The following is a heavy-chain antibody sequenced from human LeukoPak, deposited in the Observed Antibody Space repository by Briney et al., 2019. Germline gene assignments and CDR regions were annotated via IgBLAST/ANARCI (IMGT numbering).Heavy chain of an antibody. Sequence: GGSLRLSCPASGFTFSNYAMSWIRQAPGKGLEWVSAISGSGGSAYYADSVKARFTISRDNHKNTLYLQMNSLRAEDTAVYYCAKVPDGSSWYYFAYWGQGTLVTVSS. CDR1: GFTFSNYA. J-gene: IGHJ4*02. CDR3: AKVPDGSSWYYFAY. D-gene: IGHD6-13*01. V-gene: IGHV3-23*01. CDR2: ISGSGGSA.